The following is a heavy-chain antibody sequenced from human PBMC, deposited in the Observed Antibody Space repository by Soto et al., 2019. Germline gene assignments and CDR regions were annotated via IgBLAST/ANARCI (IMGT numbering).Heavy chain of an antibody. CDR2: ISSSGSTI. Sequence: GVSLRLSCAASGFTFSDYYMSWIRQAPGKGLEWVSYISSSGSTIYYADSVKGRFTISRDNAKNSLYLQMNSLRAEDTAVYYCARDQRDHFWSGYHIDYWGQGTLLNISS. J-gene: IGHJ4*01. V-gene: IGHV3-11*01. CDR3: ARDQRDHFWSGYHIDY. CDR1: GFTFSDYY. D-gene: IGHD3-3*02.